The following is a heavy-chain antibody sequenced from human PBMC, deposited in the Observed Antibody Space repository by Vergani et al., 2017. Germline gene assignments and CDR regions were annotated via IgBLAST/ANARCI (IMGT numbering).Heavy chain of an antibody. V-gene: IGHV4-61*02. CDR2: IYTSGST. D-gene: IGHD2-15*01. CDR3: ARDQRGGYCSGGSCYSGETWYFDL. Sequence: QVQLQESGPGLVKPSQTLSLTCTVSGGSISSGSYYWSWIRQPAGKGLEWIGRIYTSGSTNYNPSLKSRVTISVDTSKNQFSLKLSSVTAADTAVYYCARDQRGGYCSGGSCYSGETWYFDLWGRGTLVTVSS. CDR1: GGSISSGSYY. J-gene: IGHJ2*01.